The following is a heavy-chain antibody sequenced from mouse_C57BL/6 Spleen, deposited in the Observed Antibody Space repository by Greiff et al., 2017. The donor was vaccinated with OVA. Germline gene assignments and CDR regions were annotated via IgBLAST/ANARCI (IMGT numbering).Heavy chain of an antibody. V-gene: IGHV3-6*01. CDR2: ISYDGSN. J-gene: IGHJ1*03. CDR1: GYSITSGYY. Sequence: EVKLMESGPGLVKPSQSLSLTCSVTGYSITSGYYWTWIRQFPGNKLEWLGYISYDGSNNYNPSLKNRISITRDTSKNQFFLKLNSVTTEDTATYYCARDLGYFDVWGTGTTVTVSS. CDR3: ARDLGYFDV.